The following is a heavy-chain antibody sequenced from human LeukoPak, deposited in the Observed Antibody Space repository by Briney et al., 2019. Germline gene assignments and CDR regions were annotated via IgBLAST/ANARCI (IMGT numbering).Heavy chain of an antibody. CDR3: ARGAIAVAGSSYMDV. D-gene: IGHD6-19*01. J-gene: IGHJ6*03. CDR1: GYTFTSYY. V-gene: IGHV1-2*02. Sequence: ASVKVSCKASGYTFTSYYINWVRQATGQGLEWMGWMNPNSGGTNYAQKFQGRVTMTRDTSISTAYMELSRLRSDDTAVYYCARGAIAVAGSSYMDVWGKGTTVTISS. CDR2: MNPNSGGT.